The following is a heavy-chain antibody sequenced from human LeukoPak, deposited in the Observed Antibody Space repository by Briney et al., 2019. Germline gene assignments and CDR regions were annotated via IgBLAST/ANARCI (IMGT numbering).Heavy chain of an antibody. J-gene: IGHJ3*02. Sequence: TGGSLRLSCAASGFTFSSYAMHWVRQAPGKGLEWVAVISYDGSNKYYADSVKGRFTISRDNSKNTLYLQMNSLRAEDTAVYYCASSYYYDSSGYPAIWGQGTMVTVSS. CDR3: ASSYYYDSSGYPAI. CDR2: ISYDGSNK. D-gene: IGHD3-22*01. V-gene: IGHV3-30*14. CDR1: GFTFSSYA.